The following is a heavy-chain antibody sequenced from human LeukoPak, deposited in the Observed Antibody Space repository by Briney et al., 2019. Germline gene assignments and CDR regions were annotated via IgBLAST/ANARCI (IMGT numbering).Heavy chain of an antibody. CDR3: ARRAYSAAYWKHFDY. J-gene: IGHJ4*02. D-gene: IGHD1-1*01. CDR1: GGSFSGYY. Sequence: SETLSLTCAVYGGSFSGYYWSWIRQPPGKGLEWIGEINHSGSTNYNPSLKSRVTISVDTSKNQFSPKLSSVTAADTAVYFCARRAYSAAYWKHFDYWGQGTLVTVSS. CDR2: INHSGST. V-gene: IGHV4-34*01.